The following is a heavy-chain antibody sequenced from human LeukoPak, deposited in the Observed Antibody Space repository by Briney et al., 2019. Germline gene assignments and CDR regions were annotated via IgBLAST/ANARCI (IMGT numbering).Heavy chain of an antibody. D-gene: IGHD1/OR15-1a*01. Sequence: GGSLRLSCAASGFSFRDYIMNWVRQAPGKGLEWLGSISSSSSYIYFANSVRGRFTISRDNAKNSLYLQMNSLRAEDTAVYYCAKDSPSRTATTEVPVDYWGQGTLVTVSS. CDR3: AKDSPSRTATTEVPVDY. J-gene: IGHJ4*02. CDR2: ISSSSSYI. V-gene: IGHV3-21*01. CDR1: GFSFRDYI.